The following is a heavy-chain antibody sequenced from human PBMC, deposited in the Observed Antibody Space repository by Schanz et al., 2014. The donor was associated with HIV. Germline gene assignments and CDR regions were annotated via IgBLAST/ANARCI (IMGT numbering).Heavy chain of an antibody. D-gene: IGHD2-8*01. V-gene: IGHV3-23*04. Sequence: VQLVESGGGVVQPGRSLRLSCAASGFTFSSYAMTWVRQAPGKGLDWVSTISGSDGDTYYADSVKGRFTISRDNSKNTLYLQMNSLRAEDTAVYYCARDRMVYAQAPLYYFDYWGQGTLVTVSS. CDR2: ISGSDGDT. CDR3: ARDRMVYAQAPLYYFDY. CDR1: GFTFSSYA. J-gene: IGHJ4*02.